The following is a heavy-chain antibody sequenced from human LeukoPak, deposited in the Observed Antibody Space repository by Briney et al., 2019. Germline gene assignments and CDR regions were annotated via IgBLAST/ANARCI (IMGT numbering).Heavy chain of an antibody. D-gene: IGHD3-22*01. J-gene: IGHJ4*02. CDR2: IRYDGSNK. V-gene: IGHV3-30*02. Sequence: PGGSLRLSCAASGFTFSSYGMHWVRQAPGKGLEWVAFIRYDGSNKYYADSVKGRFTISRDNSKNTLYLQMNSLRAEDTAVYYCAKGYYYDRSGYYYNTFDYWGQGTLVTVSS. CDR1: GFTFSSYG. CDR3: AKGYYYDRSGYYYNTFDY.